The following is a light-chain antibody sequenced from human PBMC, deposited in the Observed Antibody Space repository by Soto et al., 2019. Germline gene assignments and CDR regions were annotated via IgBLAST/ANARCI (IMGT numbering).Light chain of an antibody. V-gene: IGLV4-69*01. J-gene: IGLJ2*01. CDR2: VNSDGSH. CDR3: QTWGTGVV. Sequence: QPVLTQSPSASASLGASVKLTCTLSSGHSSYDIAWHQQQPEKGPRYLMKVNSDGSHRKGDGIPDRFSGSSSGAERYLTISSLQSEDEADYYCQTWGTGVVFGGGTKVTVL. CDR1: SGHSSYD.